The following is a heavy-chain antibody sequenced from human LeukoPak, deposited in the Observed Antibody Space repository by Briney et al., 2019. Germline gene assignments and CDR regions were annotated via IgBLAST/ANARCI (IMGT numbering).Heavy chain of an antibody. D-gene: IGHD6-19*01. J-gene: IGHJ4*02. CDR3: GGGSGWIFDY. Sequence: GGSLRLSCAASGFTFSNYWMNWVRQAPGKGLEWVANIKQDGSEKYYVGSVEGRFTISRDNAKNSLYLQMNSLRAEDTAVYYCGGGSGWIFDYWGQGILVTVSS. V-gene: IGHV3-7*01. CDR2: IKQDGSEK. CDR1: GFTFSNYW.